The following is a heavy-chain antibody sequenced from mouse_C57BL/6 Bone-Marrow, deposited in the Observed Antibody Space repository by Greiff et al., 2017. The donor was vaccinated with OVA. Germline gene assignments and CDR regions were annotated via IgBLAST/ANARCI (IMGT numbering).Heavy chain of an antibody. D-gene: IGHD2-3*01. V-gene: IGHV1-76*01. CDR1: GYTFTDYY. Sequence: QVQLQQSGAELVRPGASVKLSCKASGYTFTDYYINWVKQRPGQGLEWIARIYPGSGNTYYNEKFKGKATLTAEKSSSTAYMQLSSLTSEDSAVYFCARWRWLLLDYWGQGTTLTVSS. CDR3: ARWRWLLLDY. J-gene: IGHJ2*01. CDR2: IYPGSGNT.